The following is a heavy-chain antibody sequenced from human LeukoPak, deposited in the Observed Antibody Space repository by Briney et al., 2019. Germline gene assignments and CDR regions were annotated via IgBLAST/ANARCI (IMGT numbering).Heavy chain of an antibody. CDR3: ARHHDSSGYFSFGY. CDR2: LYPGDSDT. V-gene: IGHV5-51*01. J-gene: IGHJ4*02. CDR1: GYNFATYW. Sequence: GESLKISCKASGYNFATYWIGWVRQMPGKGLEWMGILYPGDSDTIYSPSLQGQVTISADKSISTAYLQWSNLKASDTAMYYCARHHDSSGYFSFGYWGQGTLVTVSS. D-gene: IGHD3-22*01.